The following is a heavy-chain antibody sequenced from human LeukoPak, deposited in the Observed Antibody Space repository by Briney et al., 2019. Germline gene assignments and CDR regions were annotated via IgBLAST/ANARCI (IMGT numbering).Heavy chain of an antibody. J-gene: IGHJ5*02. CDR3: ARDKGSDDAFYSRSWYAWFDP. CDR1: GFTFSSYA. D-gene: IGHD6-13*01. Sequence: GGSLRLSCAASGFTFSSYAMHWVRQAPGKGLEWVAVISYDGSNKYYADSVKGRFTLSRDNSKNTLYLQMNSLRAEDTAVYYCARDKGSDDAFYSRSWYAWFDPWGQGNLVSVSS. CDR2: ISYDGSNK. V-gene: IGHV3-30*04.